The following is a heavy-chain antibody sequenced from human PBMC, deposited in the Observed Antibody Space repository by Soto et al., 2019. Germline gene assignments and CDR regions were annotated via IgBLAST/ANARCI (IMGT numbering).Heavy chain of an antibody. CDR3: ARWAGGYSGYVDY. Sequence: SETLSLTCTVSGDSLSSGGHYWSWIRQHPEKGLEWIGFIYYSGSPSHNPSLKSRATISVDTSKNQFSLRLTSVTAADTAVYYCARWAGGYSGYVDYWGQGTLVTVS. V-gene: IGHV4-31*03. CDR2: IYYSGSP. CDR1: GDSLSSGGHY. J-gene: IGHJ4*02. D-gene: IGHD5-12*01.